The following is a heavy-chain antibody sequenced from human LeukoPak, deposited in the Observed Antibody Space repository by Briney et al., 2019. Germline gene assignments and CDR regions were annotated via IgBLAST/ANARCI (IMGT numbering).Heavy chain of an antibody. D-gene: IGHD3-22*01. Sequence: ASVKVSCKASGYTFTGYYMHWVRQAPGQGLEWMGRINPNSGGTNYAQKFQGRVTMTRDTSISTAYMELSRLRSDDTAVYHCASHTYYYDSSGYYYPDYWGQGTLVTVSS. CDR1: GYTFTGYY. J-gene: IGHJ4*02. CDR3: ASHTYYYDSSGYYYPDY. V-gene: IGHV1-2*06. CDR2: INPNSGGT.